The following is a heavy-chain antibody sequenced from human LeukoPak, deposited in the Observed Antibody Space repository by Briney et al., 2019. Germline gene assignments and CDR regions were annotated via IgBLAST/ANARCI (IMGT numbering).Heavy chain of an antibody. CDR2: IYWDDGE. CDR1: GFSLSSSGVG. J-gene: IGHJ1*01. CDR3: AHIIRGYGTSWYSGEYFQH. D-gene: IGHD2-2*01. Sequence: SGPTLVKPTQTPTLTCTFSGFSLSSSGVGVGWIRQPPGKALEWLALIYWDDGERYSPSLRSRLTITKDTSENQVVLTMTNMDPVDTATYYCAHIIRGYGTSWYSGEYFQHWGQGTLVIVSS. V-gene: IGHV2-5*02.